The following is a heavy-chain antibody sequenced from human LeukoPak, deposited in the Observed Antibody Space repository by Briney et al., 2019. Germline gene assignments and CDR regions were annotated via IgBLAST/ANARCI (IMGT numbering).Heavy chain of an antibody. CDR3: AKDSQWELLGESYFDY. V-gene: IGHV3-23*01. Sequence: PGGSLRLSCAASGLTFSSYAMSWVRQAPGKGLEWVSAISGSGGSTYYADSVKGRFTISRDNSKNTLYLQMNSLRAEDTAVYYCAKDSQWELLGESYFDYWGQGTLVTVSS. J-gene: IGHJ4*02. D-gene: IGHD1-26*01. CDR1: GLTFSSYA. CDR2: ISGSGGST.